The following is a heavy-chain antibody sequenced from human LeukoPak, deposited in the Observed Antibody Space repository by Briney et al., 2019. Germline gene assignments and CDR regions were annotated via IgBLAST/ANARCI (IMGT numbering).Heavy chain of an antibody. Sequence: GGSLRLSCAASGFTFDDYGMNWVRQAPGKGLEWVSSISSSSSYIYYADSVKGRFAISRDNAKNSLYLQMNSLRAEDTAVYYCARVVAAAGTYYFDYWGQGTLVTVSS. V-gene: IGHV3-21*01. J-gene: IGHJ4*02. CDR1: GFTFDDYG. CDR2: ISSSSSYI. D-gene: IGHD6-13*01. CDR3: ARVVAAAGTYYFDY.